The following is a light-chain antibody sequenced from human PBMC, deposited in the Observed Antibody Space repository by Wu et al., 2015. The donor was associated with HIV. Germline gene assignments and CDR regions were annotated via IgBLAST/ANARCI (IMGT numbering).Light chain of an antibody. CDR1: QSVGSN. Sequence: EIVLTQSPVTLSVSPGERATLSCRASQSVGSNFAWYQQRPGQAPRLLIYGASGRATGIPDRFSGSGSGTDFALTISRLEPEDFAVYYCQQYGSSPVTFGQGTKVEIK. J-gene: IGKJ1*01. V-gene: IGKV3-20*01. CDR2: GAS. CDR3: QQYGSSPVT.